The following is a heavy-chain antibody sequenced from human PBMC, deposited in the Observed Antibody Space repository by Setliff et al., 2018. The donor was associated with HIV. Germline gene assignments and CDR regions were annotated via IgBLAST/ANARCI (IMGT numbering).Heavy chain of an antibody. CDR1: GDSIRSNYW. V-gene: IGHV4-38-2*01. Sequence: SETLSLTCGVSGDSIRSNYWWGWIRQSPGKGLEWIGSIYYSGSTYYKSSLKSRVTISVDASKNQFSLKLSSVTAADTALYYCARWIVSGGSFPSFDSWGQGTLVTVSS. CDR3: ARWIVSGGSFPSFDS. CDR2: IYYSGST. J-gene: IGHJ4*02. D-gene: IGHD2-15*01.